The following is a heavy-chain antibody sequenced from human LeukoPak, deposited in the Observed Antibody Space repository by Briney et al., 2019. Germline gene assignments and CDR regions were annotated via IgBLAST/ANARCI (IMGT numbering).Heavy chain of an antibody. V-gene: IGHV5-51*01. Sequence: GESLKISCKGSGYSFTSYWIGWVRQMPGKGLEWMGIIYPGDSDTRYSPSFQGQVTISADKSISTAYLQWSSLKASDTAMYYCARKNNWNGNPSVDWFDPWGQGTLVTVSS. CDR1: GYSFTSYW. CDR2: IYPGDSDT. CDR3: ARKNNWNGNPSVDWFDP. D-gene: IGHD1-1*01. J-gene: IGHJ5*02.